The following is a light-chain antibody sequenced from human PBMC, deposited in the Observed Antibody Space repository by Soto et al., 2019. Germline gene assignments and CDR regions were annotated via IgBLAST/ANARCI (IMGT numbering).Light chain of an antibody. V-gene: IGKV1-9*01. CDR3: QQLNNFPPFT. CDR1: QGISNY. CDR2: GAV. J-gene: IGKJ3*01. Sequence: IQLTQSPSSLSASIGVRVTITCRASQGISNYLAWYQQKPGKAPKLLIYGAVTLPSGFPSRFSGSGSGTDFTLTISCLQPDDLAAYFCQQLNNFPPFTFGPGTKVD.